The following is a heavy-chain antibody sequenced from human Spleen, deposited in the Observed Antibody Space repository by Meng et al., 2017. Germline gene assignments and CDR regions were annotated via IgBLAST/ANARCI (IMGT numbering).Heavy chain of an antibody. D-gene: IGHD2/OR15-2a*01. J-gene: IGHJ4*02. V-gene: IGHV1-2*06. CDR3: ARGRGLSAPFDY. CDR1: GGTFNSYG. CDR2: INPNSGGT. Sequence: QVQLVQAGAEVKRSGSSVKVSCKAPGGTFNSYGISWVRQAPGQGLEWMGRINPNSGGTDYAQNFQGRVTMTRDTSISTAYIELIRLRSDDTAVYYCARGRGLSAPFDYWGQGTLVTVSS.